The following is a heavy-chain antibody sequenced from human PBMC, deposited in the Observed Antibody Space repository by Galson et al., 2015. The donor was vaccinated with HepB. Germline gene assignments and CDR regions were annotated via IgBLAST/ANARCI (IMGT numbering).Heavy chain of an antibody. J-gene: IGHJ6*03. V-gene: IGHV4-59*01. Sequence: LSLTCTVSGGSISSYYWSWIRQPPGKGLEWIGYIYYSGSTNYNPSLKSRVTISVDTSKNQFSLKLSSVTAADTAVYYCARVATMVQGVKDYYYYYYMDVWGKGTTVTVSS. D-gene: IGHD3-10*01. CDR1: GGSISSYY. CDR3: ARVATMVQGVKDYYYYYYMDV. CDR2: IYYSGST.